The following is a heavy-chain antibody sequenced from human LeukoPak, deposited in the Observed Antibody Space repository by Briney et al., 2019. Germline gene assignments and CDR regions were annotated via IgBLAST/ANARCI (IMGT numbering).Heavy chain of an antibody. CDR1: GFTFSNYE. D-gene: IGHD3-22*01. V-gene: IGHV3-48*03. CDR2: ISSSGSTT. CDR3: TTAPDYTSRFHYSDSSDSQVKEAY. Sequence: GGSLRLSCAASGFTFSNYEMNWVRQAPGKGLEWVSYISSSGSTTYYADSVKGRFTISRDNAKNSLYLQMNSLRAEDTAVYYCTTAPDYTSRFHYSDSSDSQVKEAYWGQGTLVTVSS. J-gene: IGHJ4*02.